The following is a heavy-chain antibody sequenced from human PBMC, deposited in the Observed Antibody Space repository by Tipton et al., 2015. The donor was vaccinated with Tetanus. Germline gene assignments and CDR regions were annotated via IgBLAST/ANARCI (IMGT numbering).Heavy chain of an antibody. D-gene: IGHD5/OR15-5a*01. V-gene: IGHV4-4*02. J-gene: IGHJ6*02. CDR2: IFHSGAT. CDR1: GDSIISSSW. Sequence: GLVKPSGTLSLTCNVSGDSIISSSWWSWVRQSPGTGLEWVGEIFHSGATNYNPSLRSRVTISVDPSKNQFSLNLRYVTAADTAVYYCRVFYHYGVDFWGQGTTVTVSS. CDR3: RVFYHYGVDF.